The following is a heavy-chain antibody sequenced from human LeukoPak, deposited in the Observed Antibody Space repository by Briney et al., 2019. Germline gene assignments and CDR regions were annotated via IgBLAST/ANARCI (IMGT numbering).Heavy chain of an antibody. CDR3: AKRERYFDWLLYPFDY. V-gene: IGHV3-20*04. Sequence: TGGSLRLSCAASGFTFDDYGMSWVRQGPGKGLEWVSGINWNGGNTGYADSVKGRFTIFRDNAKNSLYLEMDSLRAEDTAVYYCAKRERYFDWLLYPFDYWGQGTLVTVSS. J-gene: IGHJ4*02. CDR1: GFTFDDYG. D-gene: IGHD3-9*01. CDR2: INWNGGNT.